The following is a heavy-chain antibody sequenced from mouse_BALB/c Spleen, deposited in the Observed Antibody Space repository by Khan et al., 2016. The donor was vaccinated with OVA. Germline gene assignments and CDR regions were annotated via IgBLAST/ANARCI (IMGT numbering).Heavy chain of an antibody. V-gene: IGHV5-12*02. CDR3: ARGTTVGAFDY. D-gene: IGHD1-1*01. J-gene: IGHJ2*01. Sequence: EVELVESGGGLVQPGGSLKLSCATSGFTFSDYFMYWVRQTPEKRLEWVAYISNSGGSTYYPDTVKGRFTISRDNAKNTLYLQMSRLKSEDTALDYWARGTTVGAFDYWGQGTTLTVSS. CDR1: GFTFSDYF. CDR2: ISNSGGST.